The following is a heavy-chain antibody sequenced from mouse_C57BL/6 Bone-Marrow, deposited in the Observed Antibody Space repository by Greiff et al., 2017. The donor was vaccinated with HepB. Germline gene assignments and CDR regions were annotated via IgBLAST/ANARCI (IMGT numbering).Heavy chain of an antibody. CDR2: IYPRSGNT. CDR1: GYTFTSYG. Sequence: VQLQQSGAELARPGASVKLSCKASGYTFTSYGISWVKQRTGQGLEWIGEIYPRSGNTYYNEKFKGKATLTADKSSSTAYMELRSLTSEDSAVYFCARGPYYYGSSCDYFDYWGQGTTLTVSS. D-gene: IGHD1-1*01. J-gene: IGHJ2*01. V-gene: IGHV1-81*01. CDR3: ARGPYYYGSSCDYFDY.